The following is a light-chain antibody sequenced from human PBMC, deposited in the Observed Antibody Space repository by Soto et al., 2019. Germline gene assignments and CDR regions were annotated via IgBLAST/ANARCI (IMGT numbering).Light chain of an antibody. CDR3: GSWESSLSAYV. CDR1: SXNIGGNS. CDR2: DDD. V-gene: IGLV1-51*01. J-gene: IGLJ1*01. Sequence: SVLTQPPSVSAAPGQKVTISCSGGSXNIGGNSVSWYQQLPGTAPKLLIYDDDKRPSGIPDRFSGSKSGTSATLGITGFQTGDEADYYCGSWESSLSAYVFATGTKGTVL.